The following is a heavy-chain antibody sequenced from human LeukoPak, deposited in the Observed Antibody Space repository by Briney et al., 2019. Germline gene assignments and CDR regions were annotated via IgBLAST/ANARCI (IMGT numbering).Heavy chain of an antibody. Sequence: ASVKVSCKTSGFTFTDHYFHWVRQAPGQGLEWMGWINGKRGDTNYAQKFQDRVTMTRDTSISTFYIQLSSLTADDTAVYYCARDFDWGPGYWGQGTLVTVSS. J-gene: IGHJ4*02. V-gene: IGHV1-2*02. CDR2: INGKRGDT. CDR3: ARDFDWGPGY. CDR1: GFTFTDHY. D-gene: IGHD3-9*01.